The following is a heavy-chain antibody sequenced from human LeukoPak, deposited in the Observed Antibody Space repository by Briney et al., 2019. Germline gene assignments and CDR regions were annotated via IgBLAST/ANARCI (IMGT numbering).Heavy chain of an antibody. V-gene: IGHV1-46*01. Sequence: GSVKDSCKASGYTFISYYMHGVRQAPGQGVEGMGIINPSSGSTSYAQKFQGRVTMTRDTSTNTVYMELSSLRSEDTAVYYCARAYSSGYFVLGYWGQGTLVTVSS. CDR2: INPSSGST. CDR1: GYTFISYY. D-gene: IGHD3-22*01. CDR3: ARAYSSGYFVLGY. J-gene: IGHJ4*02.